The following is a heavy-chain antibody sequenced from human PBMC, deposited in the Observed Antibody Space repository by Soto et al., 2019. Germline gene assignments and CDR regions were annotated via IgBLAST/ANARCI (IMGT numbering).Heavy chain of an antibody. J-gene: IGHJ6*02. CDR2: IIPIFGTA. CDR3: ARGHHGDPDYYYYYGMDV. CDR1: GGTFSSYA. D-gene: IGHD4-17*01. Sequence: QVPLVQSGAEVKKPGSSVKVSCKASGGTFSSYAISWVRQAPGQGLEWMGGIIPIFGTANYAQKFQGRVTITADESTSTAYMELSSLRSEDTAVYYCARGHHGDPDYYYYYGMDVWGQGTTVTVSS. V-gene: IGHV1-69*01.